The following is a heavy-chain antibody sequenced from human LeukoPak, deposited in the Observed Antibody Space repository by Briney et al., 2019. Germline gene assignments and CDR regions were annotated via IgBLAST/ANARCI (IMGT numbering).Heavy chain of an antibody. Sequence: GASVKVSCKASGYTFTSYAMHWVRQAPGQRLEWMGWINAGNGNTKYSQKFQGRVTITRDTSTSTVYMELSSLRSEDTAVYYCARDEDSSSWYFFDYWGQGTLVTVSS. D-gene: IGHD6-13*01. CDR3: ARDEDSSSWYFFDY. CDR2: INAGNGNT. J-gene: IGHJ4*02. CDR1: GYTFTSYA. V-gene: IGHV1-3*01.